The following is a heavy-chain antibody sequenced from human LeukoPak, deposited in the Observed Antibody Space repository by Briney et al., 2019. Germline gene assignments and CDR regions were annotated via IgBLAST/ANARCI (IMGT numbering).Heavy chain of an antibody. V-gene: IGHV3-23*01. D-gene: IGHD4-23*01. CDR1: GFTFSSYA. Sequence: PGGSLRLSCAASGFTFSSYAMSWVRQAPGKGLEWVSAISGSGGSTYYADSVKGRFTISRDNSKNTLYLQMNSLRAEDTAVYYCANGGYGGTYPDAFDIWGQGTMVTVSS. J-gene: IGHJ3*02. CDR2: ISGSGGST. CDR3: ANGGYGGTYPDAFDI.